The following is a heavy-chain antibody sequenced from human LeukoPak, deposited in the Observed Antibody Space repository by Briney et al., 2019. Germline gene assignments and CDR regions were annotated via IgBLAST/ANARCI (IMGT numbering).Heavy chain of an antibody. CDR3: ARVEGGYEEY. CDR1: GASISNWY. CDR2: IYYSGST. J-gene: IGHJ4*02. V-gene: IGHV4-59*12. D-gene: IGHD3-3*01. Sequence: SETLSLTCSVSGASISNWYWSWIRQPPGKGLEWIGYIYYSGSTNYNPSLKSRVTISVDTSKNQFSLKLNSVTAVDTAVYYCARVEGGYEEYWGQGTLVTVSS.